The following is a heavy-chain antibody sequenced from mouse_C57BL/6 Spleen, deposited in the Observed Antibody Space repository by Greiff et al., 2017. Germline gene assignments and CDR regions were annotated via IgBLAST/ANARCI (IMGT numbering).Heavy chain of an antibody. V-gene: IGHV1-69*01. CDR2: IDPSDSYT. Sequence: QVQLQQPGAELVMPGASVKLSCKASGYTFTSYWMHWVKQRPGQGLEWIGEIDPSDSYTNYNQKFKGKATLTVDKSSSTAYMQLSSLTSEDSAVYYCARLITRTWYAMDYWGQGTSVTVSS. J-gene: IGHJ4*01. CDR3: ARLITRTWYAMDY. D-gene: IGHD1-1*01. CDR1: GYTFTSYW.